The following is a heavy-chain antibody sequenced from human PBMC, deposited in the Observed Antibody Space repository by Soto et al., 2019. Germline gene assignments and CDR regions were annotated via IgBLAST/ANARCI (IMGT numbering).Heavy chain of an antibody. J-gene: IGHJ4*02. CDR1: GFTFSSSP. CDR2: IRTDGGSM. CDR3: VRGRYTMIDFWSAFSSD. Sequence: EVQLVQSGGGLVQPGGSLRLSCAASGFTFSSSPMSWVRQVPGKGLEWISAIRTDGGSMYYVESVKGRFTISRDNSKNTSSLRMKNLRAEDTAIYYCVRGRYTMIDFWSAFSSDWGQGALVIVSS. D-gene: IGHD3-3*01. V-gene: IGHV3-23*02.